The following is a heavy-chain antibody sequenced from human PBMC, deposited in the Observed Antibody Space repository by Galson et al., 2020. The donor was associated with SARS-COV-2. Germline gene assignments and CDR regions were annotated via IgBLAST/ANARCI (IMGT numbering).Heavy chain of an antibody. J-gene: IGHJ4*02. D-gene: IGHD2-2*01. CDR3: ARHALDEWSAPAMWYFDS. CDR2: IYYSGST. CDR1: GGSISTSSYF. V-gene: IGHV4-39*01. Sequence: SQPLPLTCTVSGGSISTSSYFWGWTRQPPGKGLEWIGSIYYSGSTYYTPSLQSRVTMSVDRSKNQFSLKLSSVTAADTAVYYCARHALDEWSAPAMWYFDSWGQGTLVTVSS.